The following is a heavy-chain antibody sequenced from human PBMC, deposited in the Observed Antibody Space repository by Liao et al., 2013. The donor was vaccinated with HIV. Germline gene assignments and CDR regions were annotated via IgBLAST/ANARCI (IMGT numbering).Heavy chain of an antibody. CDR2: MYYSGST. CDR3: ARGGDSSGFVY. CDR1: GVSIRSYY. Sequence: QVQLQESGPGLVKPSETLSLTCTVSGVSIRSYYWSWIRQPPGKGLEWIGYMYYSGSTNYNPSLKSRVIISVDTSKNQFSLKLTSVTAADTAVYYCARGGDSSGFVYWGQGTLVTVSS. J-gene: IGHJ4*02. D-gene: IGHD3-22*01. V-gene: IGHV4-59*01.